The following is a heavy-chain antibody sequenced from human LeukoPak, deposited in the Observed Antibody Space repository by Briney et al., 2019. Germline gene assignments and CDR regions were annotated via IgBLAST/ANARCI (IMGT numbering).Heavy chain of an antibody. Sequence: GGSLRLSCAASGFTFSNAWMSWVRQAPGEGLEWVGRIKTKTDGGTTAYAAPVKGRFTISRDDSKNTLHLQMNSLKTEDTAVYYCTTVKGSGYDFWSARHYYYMDVWGKGTTVTVSS. J-gene: IGHJ6*03. CDR1: GFTFSNAW. V-gene: IGHV3-15*01. CDR3: TTVKGSGYDFWSARHYYYMDV. D-gene: IGHD3-3*01. CDR2: IKTKTDGGTT.